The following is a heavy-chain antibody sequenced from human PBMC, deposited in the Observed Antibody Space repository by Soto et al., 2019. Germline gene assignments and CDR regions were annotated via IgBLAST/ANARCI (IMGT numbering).Heavy chain of an antibody. D-gene: IGHD1-7*01. J-gene: IGHJ3*02. CDR1: GGSISSYY. Sequence: QVQLQESGPGLVKPSETLSLTCTVSGGSISSYYWSWIRQPPGKGLEWIGYIYYSGSTNYNPSLKRRVTISVDTSKNPFSLKLSSVTAADTAVYYCARRELFVADAFDIWGQGTMVTVSS. CDR3: ARRELFVADAFDI. V-gene: IGHV4-59*08. CDR2: IYYSGST.